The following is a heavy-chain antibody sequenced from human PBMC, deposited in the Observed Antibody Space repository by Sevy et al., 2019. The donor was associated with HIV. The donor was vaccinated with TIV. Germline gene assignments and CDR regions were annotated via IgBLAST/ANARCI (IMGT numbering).Heavy chain of an antibody. CDR2: IVPVFVTP. V-gene: IGHV1-69*13. D-gene: IGHD5-12*01. J-gene: IGHJ6*03. CDR3: ARGTSGYDFGDYYYYVDV. CDR1: GGTLSRYA. Sequence: ASVKVSCKTSGGTLSRYAISWVRQAPGQGLEWMGGIVPVFVTPNYAQKFQGRVNITADESTNTAYMELTSLRSEDTAVYYCARGTSGYDFGDYYYYVDVWGKGTTVTVSS.